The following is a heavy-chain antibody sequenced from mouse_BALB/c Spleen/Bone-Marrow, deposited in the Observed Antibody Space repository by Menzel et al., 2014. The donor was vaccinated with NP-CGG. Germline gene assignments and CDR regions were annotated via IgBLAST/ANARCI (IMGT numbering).Heavy chain of an antibody. CDR1: GIHFTATF. Sequence: PQSGAEFVKSGASVRLSCTTSGIHFTATFMPWASHSPDQRLAWIGRIDPANGNVKSGPQFQAKATLTADTSSNTACLQLSSLTSEDTAVYYCARNSMAYWDQGTLVTVSA. CDR2: IDPANGNV. V-gene: IGHV14-3*02. J-gene: IGHJ3*01. CDR3: ARNSMAY.